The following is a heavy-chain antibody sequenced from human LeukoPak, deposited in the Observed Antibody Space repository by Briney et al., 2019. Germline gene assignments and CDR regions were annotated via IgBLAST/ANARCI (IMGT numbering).Heavy chain of an antibody. V-gene: IGHV4-39*07. CDR3: ASTYHHYFDWPRKFGN. D-gene: IGHD3-9*01. CDR2: IYHSGST. CDR1: GGSISTITYY. J-gene: IGHJ4*02. Sequence: PSETLSLTCTVSGGSISTITYYWGWIRQPPGKGLEWIGSIYHSGSTNYNPSLKSRVTISVDTSKNQFSLKLSSVTAADTAVYYCASTYHHYFDWPRKFGNWGQGTLVTVSS.